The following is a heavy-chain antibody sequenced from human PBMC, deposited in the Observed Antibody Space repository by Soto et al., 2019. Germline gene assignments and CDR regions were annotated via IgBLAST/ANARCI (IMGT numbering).Heavy chain of an antibody. D-gene: IGHD6-6*01. V-gene: IGHV3-30*18. J-gene: IGHJ3*02. Sequence: GGSLRLSCAASGFTFSSYGMHWVRQAPGKGLEWVAVISYDGSNKYYADSVKGRFTISRDNYKNTLYLQMNSLRAEDTAVYYCAKDSDGYSSSSLAFDIWGQGTMVTVSS. CDR2: ISYDGSNK. CDR1: GFTFSSYG. CDR3: AKDSDGYSSSSLAFDI.